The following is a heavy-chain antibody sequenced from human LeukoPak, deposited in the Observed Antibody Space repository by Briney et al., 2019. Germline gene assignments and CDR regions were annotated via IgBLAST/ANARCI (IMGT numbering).Heavy chain of an antibody. J-gene: IGHJ6*02. CDR2: INHSGST. CDR3: ARLKAGTPYYYYYGMDV. Sequence: KPSETLSLTCAVYGGSFSGYYWSWIRQPPGKGLEWIGEINHSGSTNYNPSLKSRVTISVDTSKNQFSLKLSSVTAADTAVYYCARLKAGTPYYYYYGMDVWGQGTTVTVSS. V-gene: IGHV4-34*01. CDR1: GGSFSGYY. D-gene: IGHD6-19*01.